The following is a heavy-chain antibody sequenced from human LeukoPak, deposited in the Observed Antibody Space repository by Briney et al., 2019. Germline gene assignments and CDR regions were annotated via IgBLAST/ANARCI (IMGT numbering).Heavy chain of an antibody. J-gene: IGHJ4*02. CDR2: IYTDGST. CDR3: ARKYNWNYFDY. Sequence: GGSLRLSCAASGFSVSSNYMSWVRQAPGKGLEWVSVIYTDGSTYYADSVKGRFTISRDNSKNTLYLQTNSLRAEDTAVYYCARKYNWNYFDYWGQGTLVTVSS. D-gene: IGHD1-20*01. CDR1: GFSVSSNY. V-gene: IGHV3-66*01.